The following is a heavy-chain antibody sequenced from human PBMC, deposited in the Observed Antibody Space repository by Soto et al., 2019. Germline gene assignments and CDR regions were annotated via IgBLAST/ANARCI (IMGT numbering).Heavy chain of an antibody. D-gene: IGHD5-18*01. J-gene: IGHJ4*02. Sequence: SETLSLTCTVSGGSISSGGYYWSWIRQHPGKGLEWIGYIYYSGSTYYNPSLKSRVTISVDTSKNQFSLKLSSVTAADTAVYYCARDRYSYGVFDYWGQGTLVTVPQ. CDR1: GGSISSGGYY. CDR2: IYYSGST. CDR3: ARDRYSYGVFDY. V-gene: IGHV4-31*03.